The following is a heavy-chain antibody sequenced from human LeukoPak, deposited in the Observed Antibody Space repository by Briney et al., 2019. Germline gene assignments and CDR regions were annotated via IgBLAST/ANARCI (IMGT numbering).Heavy chain of an antibody. D-gene: IGHD1-14*01. CDR2: IHRSGST. CDR1: PDSTTSNF. CDR3: AREIVGGFNPGAY. V-gene: IGHV4-4*02. J-gene: IGHJ4*02. Sequence: PSETLSLTCTVSPDSTTSNFWSWVRQPPGKGLEWIGEIHRSGSTNYNPSLQSRVTISIDRFKNQIALELSSVTAADTAVYYCAREIVGGFNPGAYWGQGTLVTVSS.